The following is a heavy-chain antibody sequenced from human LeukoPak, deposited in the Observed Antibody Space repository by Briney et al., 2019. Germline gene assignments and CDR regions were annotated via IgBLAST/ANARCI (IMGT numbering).Heavy chain of an antibody. CDR2: INPTGTTT. J-gene: IGHJ5*02. D-gene: IGHD1-26*01. Sequence: ASVKVSCKASGYTFTGYYMHWVRQAPGQGLEWVGLINPTGTTTVYAQKFQGRVTLTRDMSTSTDYMELRSLKSEDTAVYYCARDNSVGDVAWWFDPWGQGTLVTVSS. CDR1: GYTFTGYY. CDR3: ARDNSVGDVAWWFDP. V-gene: IGHV1-46*01.